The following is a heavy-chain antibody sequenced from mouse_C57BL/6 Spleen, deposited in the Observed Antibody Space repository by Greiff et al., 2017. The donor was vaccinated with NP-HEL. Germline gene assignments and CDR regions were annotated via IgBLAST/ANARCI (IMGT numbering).Heavy chain of an antibody. CDR3: ARDLLFAY. V-gene: IGHV5-4*01. J-gene: IGHJ3*01. Sequence: EVQGVESGGGLVKPGGSLKLSCAASGFTFSSYAMSWVRQTPEKRLEWVATISDGGSYTYYPDNVKGRFTISRDNAKNNLYLQMSHLKSEDTAMYYCARDLLFAYWGQGTLVTVSA. CDR2: ISDGGSYT. CDR1: GFTFSSYA.